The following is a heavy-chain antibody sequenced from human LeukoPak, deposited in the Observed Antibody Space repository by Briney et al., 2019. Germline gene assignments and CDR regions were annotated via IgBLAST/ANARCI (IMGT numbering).Heavy chain of an antibody. D-gene: IGHD1-1*01. CDR2: IYSGGST. CDR3: ARDGAGGNVYVK. CDR1: GFSVTSHY. J-gene: IGHJ4*02. V-gene: IGHV3-53*01. Sequence: PGGSLRLSCVASGFSVTSHYMSWVRQAQGKGLEWVSVIYSGGSTNYADTVKGRFTISRDNSKNTLYLQMNSLRTEDAAVFYCARDGAGGNVYVKWGQGTLVTVSS.